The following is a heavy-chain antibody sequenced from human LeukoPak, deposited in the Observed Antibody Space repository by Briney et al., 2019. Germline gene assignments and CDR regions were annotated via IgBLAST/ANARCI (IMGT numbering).Heavy chain of an antibody. D-gene: IGHD2-8*01. Sequence: GVPLRLPCGTSGFLLSYFHMICQPHAPGEGREWFSTTNAGGTSTYYAESVKGRFTISRDNSKNTLYLQMSSLRVEDTAVYYCAKQSYARSLGEGGPGTLVSVSS. CDR3: AKQSYARSLGE. CDR2: TNAGGTST. V-gene: IGHV3-23*01. CDR1: GFLLSYFH. J-gene: IGHJ4*02.